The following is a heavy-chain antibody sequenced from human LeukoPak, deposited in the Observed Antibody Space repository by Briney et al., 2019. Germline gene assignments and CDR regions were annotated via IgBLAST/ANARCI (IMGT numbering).Heavy chain of an antibody. V-gene: IGHV3-9*01. CDR2: IGWNRGSI. CDR3: ARVGSSGWYGQANGY. Sequence: GGSLRLSCAASGFTFDDYAMHWVRQAPGKGLEWVSGIGWNRGSIGYVDSVKGRFTISRDNAKNSLYLRMNSLRAEDTAVYYCARVGSSGWYGQANGYWGQGTLVTVSS. J-gene: IGHJ4*02. CDR1: GFTFDDYA. D-gene: IGHD6-19*01.